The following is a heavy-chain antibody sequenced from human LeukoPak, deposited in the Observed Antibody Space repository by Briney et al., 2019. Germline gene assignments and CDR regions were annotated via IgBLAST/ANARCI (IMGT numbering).Heavy chain of an antibody. CDR3: AKDWGPHFASGSSYFDS. D-gene: IGHD3-10*01. CDR2: IIYDGSNK. CDR1: GFTFSSYA. J-gene: IGHJ4*02. Sequence: GGSLRLSCAASGFTFSSYAMSWVRQAPGKGLEWVAVIIYDGSNKYYADSVKGRFTISRDNAKNTLYLQMSFLRADDTAVYFCAKDWGPHFASGSSYFDSWGQGTLVTVSS. V-gene: IGHV3-30*18.